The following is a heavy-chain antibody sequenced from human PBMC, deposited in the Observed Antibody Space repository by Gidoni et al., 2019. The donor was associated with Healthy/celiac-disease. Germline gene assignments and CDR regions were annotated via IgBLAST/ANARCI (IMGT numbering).Heavy chain of an antibody. CDR2: ISAYTGNT. Sequence: QGQLGQPGAEVKKPGASVKVSSTAPGYTFTRYGISWVRQAPGQGLEWMGWISAYTGNTNYAQKRPGRVTMTTVTSTCTAYMELRSLRSDDSAVCYFSRDRTSGWVSVEAFGILGQGTMGTVSS. CDR3: SRDRTSGWVSVEAFGI. D-gene: IGHD6-19*01. CDR1: GYTFTRYG. V-gene: IGHV1-18*01. J-gene: IGHJ3*02.